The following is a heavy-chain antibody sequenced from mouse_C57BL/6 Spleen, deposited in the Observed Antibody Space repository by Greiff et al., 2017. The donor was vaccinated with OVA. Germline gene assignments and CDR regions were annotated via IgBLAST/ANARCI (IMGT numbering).Heavy chain of an antibody. CDR3: ARNRDYRYAMDY. D-gene: IGHD5-5*01. J-gene: IGHJ4*01. V-gene: IGHV2-2*01. Sequence: QVQLKESGPGLVQPSQSLSITCTVSGFSLTSYGVHWVRQSPGKCLEWLGVIWSGGSTDYNAAFISRLSISKDNSKSQVFFKMNSLQADDTAIYYCARNRDYRYAMDYWGQGTSVTVSS. CDR2: IWSGGST. CDR1: GFSLTSYG.